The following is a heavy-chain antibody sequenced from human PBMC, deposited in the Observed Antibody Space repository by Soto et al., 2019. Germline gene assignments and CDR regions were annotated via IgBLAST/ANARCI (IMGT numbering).Heavy chain of an antibody. Sequence: GGSLRLYCPGSGFLFSIVGWRWVRGARRKGVDGVPNKKKDGREIHYVDFVKGRFTISRDTAKNCFYLQMSGWRVEDTGVYYCAGNDGGPAHIRGQGP. CDR2: KKKDGREI. J-gene: IGHJ4*02. CDR1: GFLFSIVG. V-gene: IGHV3-7*02. D-gene: IGHD2-2*01. CDR3: AGNDGGPAHI.